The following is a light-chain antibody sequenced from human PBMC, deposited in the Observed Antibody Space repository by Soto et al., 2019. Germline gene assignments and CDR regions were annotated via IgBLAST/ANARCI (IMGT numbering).Light chain of an antibody. J-gene: IGKJ4*01. CDR3: QQYGSSPLT. CDR1: QSVTYR. V-gene: IGKV3-20*01. CDR2: RAS. Sequence: ESVLTHSKATLSFSPGERATLSCRASQSVTYRLGWYQQKPGQAPQVRIYRASIRATGIPDRFTGSGSGTDFTLTISRLEPEDFAVYYCQQYGSSPLTFGGGTKV.